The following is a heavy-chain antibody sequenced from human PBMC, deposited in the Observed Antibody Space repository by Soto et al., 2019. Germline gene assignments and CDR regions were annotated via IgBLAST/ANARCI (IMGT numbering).Heavy chain of an antibody. CDR2: IYYSGST. V-gene: IGHV4-30-4*01. D-gene: IGHD2-15*01. Sequence: SETLSLTCTVSGGSISSGDYYWSWIRQPPGKGLEWIGYIYYSGSTYYRSKWYNDYAVSVKSRITINPDTSKNQFSLQLNSVTPEDTAVYYCARGCLRRNYDIVVVVAAPSTAYYSYYMDVWGKGTTVTVSS. J-gene: IGHJ6*03. CDR1: GGSISSGDYY. CDR3: ARGCLRRNYDIVVVVAAPSTAYYSYYMDV.